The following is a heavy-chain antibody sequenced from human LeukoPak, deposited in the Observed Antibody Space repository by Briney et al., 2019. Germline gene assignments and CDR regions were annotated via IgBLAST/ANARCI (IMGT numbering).Heavy chain of an antibody. V-gene: IGHV3-30*02. CDR3: AKRGSGSSYYYYYMDV. CDR1: GFTFSSNG. J-gene: IGHJ6*03. CDR2: IRYDGSNK. Sequence: PGGSLRLSCAASGFTFSSNGMHWVRQAPGKGLEWVAFIRYDGSNKYYADSVKGRFTISRDNSKNTLYLQMNSLRAEDTAVYYCAKRGSGSSYYYYYMDVWGKGTTVTISS. D-gene: IGHD3-10*01.